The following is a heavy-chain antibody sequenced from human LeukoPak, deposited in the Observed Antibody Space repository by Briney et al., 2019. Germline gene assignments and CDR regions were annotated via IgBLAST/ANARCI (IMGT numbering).Heavy chain of an antibody. CDR1: GFTFTSSA. CDR2: IVVGSGNT. Sequence: SVKVSCKASGFTFTSSAMQWVRQARGQRLEWIGWIVVGSGNTNYAQKFQERVTITRDMSTSTAYMELSSLRSEDTAVYYCAADHQIFSGAFDIWGQGTMLTVSS. D-gene: IGHD7-27*01. CDR3: AADHQIFSGAFDI. J-gene: IGHJ3*02. V-gene: IGHV1-58*02.